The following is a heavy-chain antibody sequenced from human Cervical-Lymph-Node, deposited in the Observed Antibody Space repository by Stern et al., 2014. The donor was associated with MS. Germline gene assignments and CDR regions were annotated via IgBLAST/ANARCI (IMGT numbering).Heavy chain of an antibody. Sequence: EVQLVESGGGLVKPGGSLRLSCAASGFTFSSYTMHWVRQAPGKGLEWVSSISSSTSYIYYADSVKGRFTISRDNAKNSLHLQMNSLRAEDTAVYYCARDRMVRGDNYYYYGMDVWGQGTTVTVSS. CDR3: ARDRMVRGDNYYYYGMDV. D-gene: IGHD3-10*01. CDR2: ISSSTSYI. CDR1: GFTFSSYT. J-gene: IGHJ6*02. V-gene: IGHV3-21*01.